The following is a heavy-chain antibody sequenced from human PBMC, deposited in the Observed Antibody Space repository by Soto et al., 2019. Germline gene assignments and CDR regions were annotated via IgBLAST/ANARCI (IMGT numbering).Heavy chain of an antibody. V-gene: IGHV4-31*03. J-gene: IGHJ6*02. CDR3: ASRERGYSHGPGMDV. Sequence: QVQLQESGPGLVKPSQTLSLTCTVSGGSISSGGYYWSWIRQHPGKGLEWIGYIYYSGSTYYNLSLKSRVTISVATSKNQFSLKLSSVTAADTAVYYCASRERGYSHGPGMDVWGQGTTVTVSS. CDR1: GGSISSGGYY. CDR2: IYYSGST. D-gene: IGHD5-18*01.